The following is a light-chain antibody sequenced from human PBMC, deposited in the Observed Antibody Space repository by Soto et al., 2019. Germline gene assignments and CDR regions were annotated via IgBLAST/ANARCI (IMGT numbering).Light chain of an antibody. V-gene: IGKV3-20*01. CDR3: QQYGSSPRT. CDR1: QSISSTY. J-gene: IGKJ1*01. Sequence: EIVLTQSPGILSLSPGERATLSCRASQSISSTYLAWYQHKPGQAPRLLIYGASSRATGIPDRFSGSGSGTEFTLTISRLEPEDFAVFYCQQYGSSPRTFGQGTKVEIK. CDR2: GAS.